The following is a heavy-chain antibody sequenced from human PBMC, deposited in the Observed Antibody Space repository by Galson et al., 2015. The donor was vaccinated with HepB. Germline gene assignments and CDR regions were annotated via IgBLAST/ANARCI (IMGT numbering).Heavy chain of an antibody. CDR2: IRSKAYGGTT. Sequence: SLRLSCAASGFTFGDYAMSWVRQAPGKGLEWVGFIRSKAYGGTTEYAASVKGRFTISRDDSKSIAYLQMNSLRTEDTAVYYCTREVTIFGVVMFHWDYSDYWGQGTLVTVSS. J-gene: IGHJ4*02. D-gene: IGHD3-3*01. V-gene: IGHV3-49*04. CDR3: TREVTIFGVVMFHWDYSDY. CDR1: GFTFGDYA.